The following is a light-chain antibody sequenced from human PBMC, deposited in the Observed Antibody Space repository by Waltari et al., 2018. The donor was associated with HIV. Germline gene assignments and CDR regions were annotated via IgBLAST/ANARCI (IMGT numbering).Light chain of an antibody. J-gene: IGLJ1*01. Sequence: QSVLTQPPSVSGAPGQRVTISCTGSSSNIGAGYDVHWFQQLPGTAPKLLIYGNTNRPSGVPVRFSGSKSGTSASLAITGLQAEDEGDYYCQSYDSGLSAYVFGTGTKVTVL. V-gene: IGLV1-40*01. CDR3: QSYDSGLSAYV. CDR1: SSNIGAGYD. CDR2: GNT.